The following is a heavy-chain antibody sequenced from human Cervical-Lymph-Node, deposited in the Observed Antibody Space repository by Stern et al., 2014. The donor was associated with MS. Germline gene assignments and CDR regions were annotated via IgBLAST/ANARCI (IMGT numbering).Heavy chain of an antibody. D-gene: IGHD2-15*01. Sequence: VQLVESGTEWKQPGASVKVSWKASGYTLTIYYIHWVRQAPGQGLGWMGVYNPRGGGTNYPPTVQGGVTMSRDTSTSTAYMELSSLRSDDTAVYYGASGGEVDGGDVWGQGTTVTVFS. CDR2: YNPRGGGT. CDR3: ASGGEVDGGDV. J-gene: IGHJ6*02. CDR1: GYTLTIYY. V-gene: IGHV1-46*01.